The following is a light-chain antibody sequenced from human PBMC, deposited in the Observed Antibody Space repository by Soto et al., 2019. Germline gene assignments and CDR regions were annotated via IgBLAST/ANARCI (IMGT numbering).Light chain of an antibody. CDR2: LGS. Sequence: DIVMTQSPLSLPVTPGEPASISCRSSQSLLHSNGYKYLDWYQQRPGQSPQLLIYLGSNRASGVPDRFSGSGSGTDCTLKISRVEAEDVGVYYCMQALQTPWTFGQGTKVEIK. CDR3: MQALQTPWT. V-gene: IGKV2-28*01. J-gene: IGKJ1*01. CDR1: QSLLHSNGYKY.